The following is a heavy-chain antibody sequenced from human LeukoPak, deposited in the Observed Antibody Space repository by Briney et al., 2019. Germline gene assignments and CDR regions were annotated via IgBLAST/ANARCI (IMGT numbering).Heavy chain of an antibody. CDR1: GGSISSYY. CDR3: AISSIAVAGTQH. CDR2: IYTSGST. Sequence: SETLSLTCTASGGSISSYYWSWIRQPAGKGLEWIGRIYTSGSTNYNPSLKSRVTMSVDTSKNQFSVKLSSVTAADTAVYYCAISSIAVAGTQHWGQGTLVTVSS. V-gene: IGHV4-4*07. D-gene: IGHD6-19*01. J-gene: IGHJ1*01.